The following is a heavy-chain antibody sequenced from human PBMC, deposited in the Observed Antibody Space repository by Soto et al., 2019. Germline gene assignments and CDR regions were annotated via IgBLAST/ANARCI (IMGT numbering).Heavy chain of an antibody. CDR2: ISYDGSNK. CDR1: GFTFSSYA. V-gene: IGHV3-30-3*01. D-gene: IGHD4-17*01. Sequence: QVQLVESGGGVVQPGRSLRLSCAASGFTFSSYAMHWVRQAPGKGLEWVAVISYDGSNKYYADSVKGRFTISRDKSKNTLYLQMNSLRAEDTAVYYCARAEYGDYAGYWYFDLWGRGTLVTVSS. J-gene: IGHJ2*01. CDR3: ARAEYGDYAGYWYFDL.